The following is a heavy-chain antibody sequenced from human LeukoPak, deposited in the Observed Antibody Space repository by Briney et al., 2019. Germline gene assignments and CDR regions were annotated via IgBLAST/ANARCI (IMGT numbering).Heavy chain of an antibody. V-gene: IGHV4-61*01. Sequence: PSETLSLTCTVSGYSISSGYYWGWIRQPPGKGLEWIGYIYYSGSTNYNPSLKSRVTISVDTSKNQFSLKLSSVTAADTAVYYCARVVVGSTSWYYYYYYYMDVWGKGTTVTISS. D-gene: IGHD2-2*01. CDR2: IYYSGST. CDR3: ARVVVGSTSWYYYYYYYMDV. J-gene: IGHJ6*03. CDR1: GYSISSGYY.